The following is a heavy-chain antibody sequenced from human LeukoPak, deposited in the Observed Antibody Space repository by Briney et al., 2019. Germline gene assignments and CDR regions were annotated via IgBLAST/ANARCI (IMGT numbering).Heavy chain of an antibody. CDR2: IKQDGSEK. V-gene: IGHV3-7*03. Sequence: PGGSLRLSCAASGFPFSSYWMSWVRQAPGKGLEWVANIKQDGSEKYYVDSVKGRFTISRDNAKKSLYLQMNSLRAEDTAVYYCARDRRIWGQGTLVTVSS. CDR1: GFPFSSYW. J-gene: IGHJ4*02. CDR3: ARDRRI. D-gene: IGHD2/OR15-2a*01.